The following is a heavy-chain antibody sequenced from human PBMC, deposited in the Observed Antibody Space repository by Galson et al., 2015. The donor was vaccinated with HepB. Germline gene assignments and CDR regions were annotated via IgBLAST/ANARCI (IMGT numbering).Heavy chain of an antibody. Sequence: QSGAEVKKPGESLKISCQGSGYTFTSYWIGWVRQMPGKGLEWMGLIHPGDSYIRYSPSFQGQVTLSADKSINTAFVQWNSLKASDTAIYFCARQGGGSYYYFDYWGQGTQVSVSS. CDR1: GYTFTSYW. CDR3: ARQGGGSYYYFDY. J-gene: IGHJ4*02. D-gene: IGHD1-26*01. V-gene: IGHV5-51*01. CDR2: IHPGDSYI.